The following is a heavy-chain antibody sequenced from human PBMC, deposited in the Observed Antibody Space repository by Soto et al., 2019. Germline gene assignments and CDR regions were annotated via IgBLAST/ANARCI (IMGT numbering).Heavy chain of an antibody. CDR2: IYYSGST. CDR3: ARGGQLAPYYYYGMDV. D-gene: IGHD6-6*01. Sequence: PSETLSLTCTVCGGSISSYYWSWIRQPPGKGLEWIGYIYYSGSTNYNPSLKSRVTISVDTSKNQFSLKLSSVTAADTAVYYCARGGQLAPYYYYGMDVWGQGTTVTVSS. J-gene: IGHJ6*02. V-gene: IGHV4-59*01. CDR1: GGSISSYY.